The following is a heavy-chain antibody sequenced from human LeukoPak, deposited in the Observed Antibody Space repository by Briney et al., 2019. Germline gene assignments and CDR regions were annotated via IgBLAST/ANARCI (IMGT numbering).Heavy chain of an antibody. CDR3: ARAGTGGYDFWSGFLSIDY. J-gene: IGHJ4*02. V-gene: IGHV4-34*01. CDR2: INHSGST. Sequence: SETLTLTCAVYGGSFSGYYWSWIRRPPGKGLEWIGEINHSGSTNYNPSLKSRVTISVDTSKNQFSLKLSSVTAEDTAVYYCARAGTGGYDFWSGFLSIDYWGQGTLVTVSS. D-gene: IGHD3-3*01. CDR1: GGSFSGYY.